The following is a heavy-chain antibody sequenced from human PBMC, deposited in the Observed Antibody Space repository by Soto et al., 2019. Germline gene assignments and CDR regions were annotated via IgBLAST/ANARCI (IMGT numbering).Heavy chain of an antibody. V-gene: IGHV3-23*01. CDR2: LSGSGGST. J-gene: IGHJ6*02. D-gene: IGHD1-1*01. Sequence: GGSLRLSCAASGFTFSSYAMTWVRQAPGKGLEWVSTLSGSGGSTYYAASEKGRFTISRDNSKDTLYLEMNSLRGEDTAVYFCAKQQGPGTPYYYAMDVWGQGTAVTVSS. CDR3: AKQQGPGTPYYYAMDV. CDR1: GFTFSSYA.